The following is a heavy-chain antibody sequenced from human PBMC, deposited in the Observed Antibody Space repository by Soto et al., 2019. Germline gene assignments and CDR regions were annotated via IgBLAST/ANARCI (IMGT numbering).Heavy chain of an antibody. V-gene: IGHV1-3*01. CDR2: INAGNGNT. CDR1: GYTFTSYA. J-gene: IGHJ3*02. Sequence: ASVKVSCKASGYTFTSYAMHWVRQAPGQRLEWMGWINAGNGNTKYSQKFQGRVTITRDTSASTAYMELNSLKTEDTAVYYCTTEGGWSTPDAFDIWGQGTMVTVSS. D-gene: IGHD2-8*01. CDR3: TTEGGWSTPDAFDI.